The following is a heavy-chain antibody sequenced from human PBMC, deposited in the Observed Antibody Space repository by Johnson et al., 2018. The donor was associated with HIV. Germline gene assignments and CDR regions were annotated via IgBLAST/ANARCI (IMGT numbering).Heavy chain of an antibody. V-gene: IGHV3-74*01. CDR1: GFTFSSYW. D-gene: IGHD3-10*02. J-gene: IGHJ3*02. Sequence: VQLVESGGGLVQPGGSLRLSCAASGFTFSSYWMHWVRQAPGKGLVWVSRINSDGSSTSYADSVKGRFTISRDNAKNSLYLQMNSLRAEDTALYYCARDRGYVWGVPGDASDIWGQGTMVTVSS. CDR3: ARDRGYVWGVPGDASDI. CDR2: INSDGSST.